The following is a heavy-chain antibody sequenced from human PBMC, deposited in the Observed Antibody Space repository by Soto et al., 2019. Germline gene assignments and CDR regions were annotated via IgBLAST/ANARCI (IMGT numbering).Heavy chain of an antibody. CDR2: LSFDGSGE. J-gene: IGHJ1*01. Sequence: QVQLVESGGGVVQPGGSLRLSCSASGFIFRDYPIHWVRQAPGKGLEWLAVLSFDGSGEYYADSLRGRFTISRDISKRTVYLLMDNLRREDTAVYYCARVATRLQSMEVLEHWSQGTLVTVPS. V-gene: IGHV3-30*03. D-gene: IGHD1-1*01. CDR3: ARVATRLQSMEVLEH. CDR1: GFIFRDYP.